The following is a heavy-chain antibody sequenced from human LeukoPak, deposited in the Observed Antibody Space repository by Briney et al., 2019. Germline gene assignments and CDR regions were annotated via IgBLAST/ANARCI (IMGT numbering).Heavy chain of an antibody. CDR3: AKALIGAVVTARECAFDI. J-gene: IGHJ3*02. CDR1: GFTFSSYA. D-gene: IGHD2-21*02. Sequence: PGGSLRLSCAASGFTFSSYAMSWVRQAPGKGLEWVSTISGSGRGTYYADSVKGRFTTSRDKSKNTLYLQMNSLRAEDTAVYYCAKALIGAVVTARECAFDIWGQGTMVTVSS. CDR2: ISGSGRGT. V-gene: IGHV3-23*01.